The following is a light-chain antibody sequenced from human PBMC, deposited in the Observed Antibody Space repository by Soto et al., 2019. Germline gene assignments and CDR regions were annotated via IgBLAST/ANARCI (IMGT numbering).Light chain of an antibody. J-gene: IGKJ1*01. CDR1: QSVSSY. V-gene: IGKV3-11*01. CDR3: QQRSNWPLT. Sequence: IVLTQSQAILSLSPGERGTLSCRASQSVSSYLAWYQQKSGQAPRLLIYDASNRATGIPARFSGSGSGTDFTLTISRLETEDFAVYYCQQRSNWPLTFGQGTKVDI. CDR2: DAS.